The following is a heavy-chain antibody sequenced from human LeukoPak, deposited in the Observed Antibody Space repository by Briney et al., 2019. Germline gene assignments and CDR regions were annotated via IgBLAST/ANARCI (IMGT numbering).Heavy chain of an antibody. D-gene: IGHD3-3*01. CDR3: ARGSAWSGIENYFDY. J-gene: IGHJ4*02. CDR1: GGTFSSYA. V-gene: IGHV1-69*05. CDR2: IIPIFGTA. Sequence: ASVKVSCKASGGTFSSYAISWVRQAPGQGLEWMGGIIPIFGTANYAQKFQGRVTITTDESTSTAYMELSSLRSEDTAVYYCARGSAWSGIENYFDYWGQGTLVTVSS.